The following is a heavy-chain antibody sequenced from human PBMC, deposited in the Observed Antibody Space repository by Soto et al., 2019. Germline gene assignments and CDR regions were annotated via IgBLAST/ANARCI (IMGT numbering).Heavy chain of an antibody. CDR2: IYHSGST. V-gene: IGHV4-4*02. J-gene: IGHJ4*02. D-gene: IGHD5-12*01. Sequence: PSETLSLTCAVSGGSISSSNWWSWVRQPPGKGLEWIGEIYHSGSTNYNPSLKSRVTISVDKSKNQFSLKVRSVTAADTAVYYCAQVNSAYDPIDYWGQGTLVTVS. CDR3: AQVNSAYDPIDY. CDR1: GGSISSSNW.